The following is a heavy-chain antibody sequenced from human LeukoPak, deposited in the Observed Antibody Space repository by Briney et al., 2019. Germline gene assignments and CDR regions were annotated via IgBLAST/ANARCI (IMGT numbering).Heavy chain of an antibody. CDR2: INHSGST. CDR1: GGSFSGYY. V-gene: IGHV4-34*01. D-gene: IGHD6-19*01. CDR3: ARLPEWLVLGYFDY. Sequence: PSETLSLTCAVYGGSFSGYYWSWIRQPPGKGLEWIGEINHSGSTNYNPSLKSRVTISVDTSKNQFSLKLSSVTAAGTAVYYCARLPEWLVLGYFDYWGQGTLVTVSS. J-gene: IGHJ4*02.